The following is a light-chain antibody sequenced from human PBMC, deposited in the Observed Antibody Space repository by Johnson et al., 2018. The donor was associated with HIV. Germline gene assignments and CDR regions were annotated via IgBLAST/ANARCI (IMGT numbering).Light chain of an antibody. V-gene: IGLV1-51*02. Sequence: QSVLTQPPSVSAAPGQKVTISCSGSSSNIESNSVSWYQQLPGTAPKLLIYENNKRPSGIPDRFSGSKSGTSATLGITGLQTGDEADYYCGTWDSSLSAYVFGTGTKVTVL. J-gene: IGLJ1*01. CDR3: GTWDSSLSAYV. CDR2: ENN. CDR1: SSNIESNS.